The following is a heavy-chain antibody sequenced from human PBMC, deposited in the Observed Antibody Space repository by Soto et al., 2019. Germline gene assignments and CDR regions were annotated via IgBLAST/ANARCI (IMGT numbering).Heavy chain of an antibody. D-gene: IGHD3-3*01. CDR2: ISGSGGTT. CDR3: AKTPDDFWSSGQYWFDN. Sequence: PGGTLRLSCASSGFTFSSYAMSWVRQAPGKGLECVSGISGSGGTTFYADSVKGRFTISRDNSKKTLYLQMNSLRAEDTAVYYCAKTPDDFWSSGQYWFDNWGQVPWVTVPS. J-gene: IGHJ4*02. CDR1: GFTFSSYA. V-gene: IGHV3-23*01.